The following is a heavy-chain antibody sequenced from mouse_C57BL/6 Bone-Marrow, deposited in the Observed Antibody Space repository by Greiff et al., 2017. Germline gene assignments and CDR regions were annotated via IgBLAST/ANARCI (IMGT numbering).Heavy chain of an antibody. CDR3: ASYGSSYEGY. CDR2: IDPSDSYT. V-gene: IGHV1-50*01. Sequence: PGQGLEWIGEIDPSDSYTNYNQKFKGKATLTVDTSSSTAYMPLSSLTSEDSAVYYCASYGSSYEGYWGQGTTLTVSS. J-gene: IGHJ2*01. D-gene: IGHD1-1*01.